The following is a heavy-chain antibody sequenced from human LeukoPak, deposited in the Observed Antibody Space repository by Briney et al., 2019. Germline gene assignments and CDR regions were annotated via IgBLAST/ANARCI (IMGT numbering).Heavy chain of an antibody. J-gene: IGHJ5*01. CDR3: ARDTGSGIVGATFDS. CDR1: GFTFSTYS. Sequence: GGSLRLSCAASGFTFSTYSMIWVRQAPGKGLEWVSSISSSSSYIYYADSVKGRFTISRDNAKNSLYLQMNSLRAEDTAVYYCARDTGSGIVGATFDSWGQGTLVTVSS. CDR2: ISSSSSYI. V-gene: IGHV3-21*01. D-gene: IGHD1-26*01.